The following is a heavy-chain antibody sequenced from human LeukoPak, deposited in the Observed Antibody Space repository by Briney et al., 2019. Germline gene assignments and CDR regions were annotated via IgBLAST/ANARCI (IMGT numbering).Heavy chain of an antibody. CDR2: IYYSGST. CDR1: GGSISTCGSY. J-gene: IGHJ4*02. CDR3: ARHRVSTGWSDYIDY. D-gene: IGHD6-19*01. V-gene: IGHV4-31*03. Sequence: PSQTLSLTCSVSGGSISTCGSYWSWIRQHPEKGLEWIGYIYYSGSTYYNPSLKSRITISVDTSRNQFSLRLTSVTAADTAIYYCARHRVSTGWSDYIDYWGQGTLVTVSS.